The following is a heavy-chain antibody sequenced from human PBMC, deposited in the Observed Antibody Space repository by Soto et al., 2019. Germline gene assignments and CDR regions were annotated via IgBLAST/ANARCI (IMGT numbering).Heavy chain of an antibody. CDR1: GFTFSSYA. J-gene: IGHJ5*02. CDR2: MSGSGGTT. Sequence: LRLSCAASGFTFSSYAMSWVRQAPGKGLEWVSIMSGSGGTTFYADSVKGRFTISRADSNNTVYLQMNSLRDEDTALYYCARGTGGSSAWRPLDRWGQGTLVTVSS. D-gene: IGHD6-19*01. V-gene: IGHV3-23*01. CDR3: ARGTGGSSAWRPLDR.